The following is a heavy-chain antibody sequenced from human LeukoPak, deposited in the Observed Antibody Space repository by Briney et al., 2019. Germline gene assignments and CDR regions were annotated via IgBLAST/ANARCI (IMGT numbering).Heavy chain of an antibody. V-gene: IGHV5-10-1*01. J-gene: IGHJ5*02. Sequence: GESLKISCKGSGYSFTSYWISWVRQMPGKGLEWMGRIDPSDSYTNYSPSFQGHVTISADKSISTAYPQWSSLKASDTAMYYCARRSGGYSSSWYYDWFDPWGQGTLVTVSS. CDR1: GYSFTSYW. CDR3: ARRSGGYSSSWYYDWFDP. D-gene: IGHD6-13*01. CDR2: IDPSDSYT.